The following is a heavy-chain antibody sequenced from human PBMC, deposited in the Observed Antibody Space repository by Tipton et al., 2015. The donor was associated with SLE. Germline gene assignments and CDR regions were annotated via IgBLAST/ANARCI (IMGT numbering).Heavy chain of an antibody. D-gene: IGHD2-15*01. CDR2: IYTPGST. CDR1: GDSISSGYYY. CDR3: AGAWQGYCSGGTCYVLDY. V-gene: IGHV4-61*02. J-gene: IGHJ4*02. Sequence: PGLVKPSETLSLTCTVSGDSISSGYYYWSWIRQPAGKGLEWIGRIYTPGSTNYNPSLKGRVTISLDTSKNQFSLKLRSVTAADTAVYYCAGAWQGYCSGGTCYVLDYWGQGTLVTVSS.